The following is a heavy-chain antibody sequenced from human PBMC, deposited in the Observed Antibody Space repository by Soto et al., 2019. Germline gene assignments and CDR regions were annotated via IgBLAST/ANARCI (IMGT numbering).Heavy chain of an antibody. CDR3: AKDMWELPSKN. CDR1: GFTFSSYA. J-gene: IGHJ4*02. D-gene: IGHD1-26*01. CDR2: ISGSGGST. Sequence: GGSLRLSCAASGFTFSSYAMSWVRQAPGKGLEWVSAISGSGGSTYYADSVKGRFTISRDNSKNTLYLQMNSLRADDTAVYYCAKDMWELPSKNWGQGTLVTVSS. V-gene: IGHV3-23*01.